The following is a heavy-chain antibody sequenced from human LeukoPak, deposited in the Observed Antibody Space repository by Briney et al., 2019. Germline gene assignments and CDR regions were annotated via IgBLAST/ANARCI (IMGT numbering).Heavy chain of an antibody. CDR1: GFTFSGYS. CDR2: ISSSSSYI. J-gene: IGHJ4*02. CDR3: ARGPISVVAALGIFDY. Sequence: GGSLRLSCAASGFTFSGYSMNWVRQAPGKGLEWVSSISSSSSYIYYADSVKGRFTFSRDNAKNSLYLQMNSLRAEDTAMYYCARGPISVVAALGIFDYWGQGTLVTVSS. V-gene: IGHV3-21*06. D-gene: IGHD2-15*01.